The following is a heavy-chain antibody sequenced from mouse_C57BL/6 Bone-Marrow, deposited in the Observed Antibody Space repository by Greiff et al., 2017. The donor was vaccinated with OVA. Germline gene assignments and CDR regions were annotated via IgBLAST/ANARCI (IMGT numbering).Heavy chain of an antibody. CDR1: GYTFTSYW. CDR3: ARSYYGSSAWFAY. D-gene: IGHD1-1*01. V-gene: IGHV1-59*01. J-gene: IGHJ3*01. CDR2: IDPSDSYT. Sequence: QVQLKQSGAELVRPGTSVKLSCKASGYTFTSYWMHWVKQRPGQGLEWIGVIDPSDSYTNYNQKFKGKATLTVDTSSSTAYMQLSSLTSEDSAVYYCARSYYGSSAWFAYWGQGTLVTVSA.